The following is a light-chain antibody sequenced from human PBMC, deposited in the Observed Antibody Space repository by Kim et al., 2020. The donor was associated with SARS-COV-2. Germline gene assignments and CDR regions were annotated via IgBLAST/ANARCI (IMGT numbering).Light chain of an antibody. CDR1: KLGDKY. V-gene: IGLV3-1*01. CDR3: QAWDSSTVV. Sequence: SYELTQPPSVSVSPGQTASITCSGDKLGDKYACWYQQKPGQSPVVVIYQDSKRPSGIPERFSGSNSGNTATLTISGTQAMDEADYYCQAWDSSTVVFGGG. CDR2: QDS. J-gene: IGLJ2*01.